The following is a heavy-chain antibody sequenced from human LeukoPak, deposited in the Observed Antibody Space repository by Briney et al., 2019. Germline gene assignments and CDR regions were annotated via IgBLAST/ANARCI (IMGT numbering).Heavy chain of an antibody. CDR3: ARDSPGLSSGYTTRAFDI. CDR2: ISSSGST. V-gene: IGHV4-61*02. Sequence: EPSQTLSLTCTVSGDSISSGDYYWSWIRQPAGKGLEWIGRISSSGSTNYNPSLKSRVTISVDTSKNQFSLKLSSVTAADTAVYYCARDSPGLSSGYTTRAFDIWGQGTMVTVSS. J-gene: IGHJ3*02. CDR1: GDSISSGDYY. D-gene: IGHD3-22*01.